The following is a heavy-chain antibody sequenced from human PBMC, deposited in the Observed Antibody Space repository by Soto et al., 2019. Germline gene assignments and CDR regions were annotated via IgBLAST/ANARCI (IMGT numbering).Heavy chain of an antibody. CDR1: GGSFSGYY. J-gene: IGHJ3*02. Sequence: SETLSLTCAVYGGSFSGYYWSWIRQPPGKGLEWIGEINHSGSTNYNPSLKSRVTISVDTSKNQFSLKLSSVTAADTAVYYCAMQYYYDSSGPSTLPFPFGIWGQGTMVTVSS. V-gene: IGHV4-34*01. CDR3: AMQYYYDSSGPSTLPFPFGI. CDR2: INHSGST. D-gene: IGHD3-22*01.